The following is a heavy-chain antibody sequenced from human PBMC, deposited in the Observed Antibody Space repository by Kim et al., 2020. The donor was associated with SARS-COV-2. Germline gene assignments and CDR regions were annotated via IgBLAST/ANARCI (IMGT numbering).Heavy chain of an antibody. CDR3: ARSLEAVAGTDWYFDL. Sequence: SETLSLTCTVSGGSISSYYWSWIRQPPGKGLEWIGYIYYSGSTNYNPSLKSRVTISVDTSKNQFSLKLSSVTAADTAVYYCARSLEAVAGTDWYFDLWGRGTLVTVSS. CDR1: GGSISSYY. J-gene: IGHJ2*01. D-gene: IGHD6-19*01. V-gene: IGHV4-59*01. CDR2: IYYSGST.